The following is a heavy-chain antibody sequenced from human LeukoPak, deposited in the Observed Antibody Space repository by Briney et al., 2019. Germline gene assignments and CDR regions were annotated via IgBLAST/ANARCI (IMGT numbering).Heavy chain of an antibody. Sequence: PSETLSLTCTVSGGSISSYYWSWIRQPPGKGLEWIGYIYYSGNTNYNPSLKSQVTMSVDTSKNQFSLKLSSVTAADTAVYYCARDIVGVTRAFGYWGQGTLVTVSS. CDR3: ARDIVGVTRAFGY. J-gene: IGHJ4*02. D-gene: IGHD1-26*01. CDR2: IYYSGNT. CDR1: GGSISSYY. V-gene: IGHV4-59*01.